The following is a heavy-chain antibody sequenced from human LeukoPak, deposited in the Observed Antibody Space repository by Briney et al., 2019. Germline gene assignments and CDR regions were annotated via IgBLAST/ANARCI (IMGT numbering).Heavy chain of an antibody. CDR1: GFTFSSYA. J-gene: IGHJ4*02. CDR3: ARTEAVTIFGVVITEVFDY. V-gene: IGHV3-30-3*01. Sequence: GGSLRLSYAASGFTFSSYAMHWVRQAPGKGLEWVAVISYDGSNKYYADSVKGRFTISRDNSKNTLYLQMNSLRAEDTAVYYCARTEAVTIFGVVITEVFDYWGQGTLVTVSS. CDR2: ISYDGSNK. D-gene: IGHD3-3*01.